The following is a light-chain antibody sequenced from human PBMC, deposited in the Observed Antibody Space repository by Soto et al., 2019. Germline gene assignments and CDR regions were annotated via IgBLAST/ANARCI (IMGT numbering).Light chain of an antibody. CDR3: QQYNNYPTWT. V-gene: IGKV1-5*01. CDR1: QSISRW. Sequence: DILMTQSPSTLSASVGDRVTITCRASQSISRWLAWYQQKPGKAPKLLMYDASILENGVPLRFSGRGSGTEFTLTIASRQPDDFVTYFCQQYNNYPTWTLGQGTKVDIK. CDR2: DAS. J-gene: IGKJ1*01.